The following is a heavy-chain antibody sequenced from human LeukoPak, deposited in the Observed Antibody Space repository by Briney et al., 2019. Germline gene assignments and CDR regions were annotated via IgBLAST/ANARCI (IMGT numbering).Heavy chain of an antibody. J-gene: IGHJ3*02. V-gene: IGHV3-23*01. CDR1: GFTFSSYA. Sequence: GGSLRLSCAASGFTFSSYAMSWVRQAPGKGLEWVSAISGSGGSTYYADSVKGRFTISRDNSKNTLYLQMNNLRAEDTALYFCARDRNAFDIWGQGTMVTVSS. CDR2: ISGSGGST. CDR3: ARDRNAFDI.